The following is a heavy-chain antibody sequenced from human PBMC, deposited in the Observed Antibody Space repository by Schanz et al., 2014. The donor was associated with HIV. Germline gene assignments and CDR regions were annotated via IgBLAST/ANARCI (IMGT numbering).Heavy chain of an antibody. CDR2: ISGYKGNT. Sequence: QVQLVQSGAELKKPGASVKVSCQASANTFTAYYIHWVRQAPGQGLEWMGWISGYKGNTNYAQKLQGRVTMTTDTSTSTAYMELRSLRSDDTAVYYCARVGSGSYYVRYFDYWGQGTLVTVSS. CDR3: ARVGSGSYYVRYFDY. J-gene: IGHJ4*02. D-gene: IGHD3-10*01. CDR1: ANTFTAYY. V-gene: IGHV1-18*04.